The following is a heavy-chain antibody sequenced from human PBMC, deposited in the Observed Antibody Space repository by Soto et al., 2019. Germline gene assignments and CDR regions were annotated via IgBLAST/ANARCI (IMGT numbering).Heavy chain of an antibody. CDR2: IYYSGST. Sequence: PSETLSLTCTGSGGSXSRYYWSRIRQPPGKGLEWIGYIYYSGSTNYNPSLKSRVTISVDTSKNQFSLKLSSVTAADTAVYYCAREGYSSGWYPYWGQGTLVTVSS. J-gene: IGHJ4*02. V-gene: IGHV4-59*01. CDR1: GGSXSRYY. CDR3: AREGYSSGWYPY. D-gene: IGHD6-19*01.